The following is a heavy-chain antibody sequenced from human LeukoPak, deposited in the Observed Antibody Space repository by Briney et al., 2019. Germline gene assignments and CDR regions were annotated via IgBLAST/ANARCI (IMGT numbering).Heavy chain of an antibody. CDR1: GFTFSSYS. J-gene: IGHJ4*02. V-gene: IGHV3-21*01. D-gene: IGHD6-13*01. CDR2: ISSSSSYI. CDR3: ASAGYSSSWYWS. Sequence: PGGSLRLSCAASGFTFSSYSMNWVRQAPGKGPEWVSSISSSSSYIYYADSVKGRFTISRDNAKNSLYLQMNSLRAEDTAVYYCASAGYSSSWYWSWGQGTLVTVSS.